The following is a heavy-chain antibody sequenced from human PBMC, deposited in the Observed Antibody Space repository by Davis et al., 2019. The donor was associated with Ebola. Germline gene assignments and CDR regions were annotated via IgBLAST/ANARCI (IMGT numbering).Heavy chain of an antibody. Sequence: SETLSLTCTVSGGSISSYYWSWIRQPPGKGLEWIGYIYYSGSTNYNPSLKSRVTISVDTSKNQFSLKLSSVTAADTAVYYCARGSRLVVTALFDYWGQGTLVTVSS. CDR2: IYYSGST. CDR3: ARGSRLVVTALFDY. CDR1: GGSISSYY. J-gene: IGHJ4*02. V-gene: IGHV4-59*01. D-gene: IGHD2-21*02.